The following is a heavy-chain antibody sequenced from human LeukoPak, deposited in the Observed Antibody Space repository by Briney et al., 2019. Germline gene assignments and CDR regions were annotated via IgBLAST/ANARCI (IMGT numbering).Heavy chain of an antibody. V-gene: IGHV5-51*01. D-gene: IGHD5-18*01. CDR1: GYSFTSYW. CDR2: IYPGDSDT. Sequence: GESLKISCKGSGYSFTSYWIGWVRQMPGKGLEWMGIIYPGDSDTRYSPSFQGQVTISADKSVSTAYLQWSSLKASDTAMYYCARGGRRGYGFNNWFDPWGQGTLVTVSS. CDR3: ARGGRRGYGFNNWFDP. J-gene: IGHJ5*02.